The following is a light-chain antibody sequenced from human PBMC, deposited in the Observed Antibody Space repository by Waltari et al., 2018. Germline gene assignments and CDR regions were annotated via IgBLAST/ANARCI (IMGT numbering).Light chain of an antibody. CDR3: SSYTSRSTLVV. CDR2: DVG. J-gene: IGLJ2*01. CDR1: NSDVGGYNP. V-gene: IGLV2-14*03. Sequence: QSALTQPAAVSGSPGQSLTISCTGTNSDVGGYNPVSWYQQHPGKAPKVIVYDVGNRPSGVSNRFSGSKSGNMASLTISGLQAEDEADYYCSSYTSRSTLVVFGGGTKVTVL.